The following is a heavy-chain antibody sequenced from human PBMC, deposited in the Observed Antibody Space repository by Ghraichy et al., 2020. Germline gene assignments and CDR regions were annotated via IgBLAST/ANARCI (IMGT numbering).Heavy chain of an antibody. D-gene: IGHD5-24*01. CDR3: AKDRVYGDGYSELDI. CDR2: LTTGGYT. CDR1: GFTVDNYA. Sequence: GGSLRLSCAASGFTVDNYAMSWIRQAPGKGPEWVSGLTTGGYTYSADSVKGRFTISRDKSKNTLYLQMNSLRGEDTAVYFCAKDRVYGDGYSELDIWGQGTLVTVSS. J-gene: IGHJ4*02. V-gene: IGHV3-23*01.